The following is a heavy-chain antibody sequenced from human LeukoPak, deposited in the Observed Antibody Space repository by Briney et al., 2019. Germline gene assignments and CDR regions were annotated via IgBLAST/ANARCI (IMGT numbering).Heavy chain of an antibody. D-gene: IGHD2-2*01. Sequence: PGGALRLSCAASGFTFSSYLMSWVRQAPGKGLEWVANIKQDGSQIYYVDSVKGRFTISRDNAKNSVYLQMKSLRAGDTGIYYCARIGYSSSCTDYWGQGTLVTVSS. J-gene: IGHJ4*02. V-gene: IGHV3-7*01. CDR1: GFTFSSYL. CDR3: ARIGYSSSCTDY. CDR2: IKQDGSQI.